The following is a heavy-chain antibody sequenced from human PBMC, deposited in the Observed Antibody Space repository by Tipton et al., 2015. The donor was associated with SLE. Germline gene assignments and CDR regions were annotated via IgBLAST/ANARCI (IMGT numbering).Heavy chain of an antibody. CDR1: GYSFTDYF. J-gene: IGHJ6*02. CDR2: INPKSGGT. V-gene: IGHV1-2*02. Sequence: QSGAEVKKPGASVKVSCKASGYSFTDYFTHWVRQAPGQGLEWMGWINPKSGGTNYAQKFQGRVTMTRDRSISTAYMEVRSLRSDDTAIYYCAGAATQAAFDYYYAMDVWGQGTTVTVSS. D-gene: IGHD3-16*01. CDR3: AGAATQAAFDYYYAMDV.